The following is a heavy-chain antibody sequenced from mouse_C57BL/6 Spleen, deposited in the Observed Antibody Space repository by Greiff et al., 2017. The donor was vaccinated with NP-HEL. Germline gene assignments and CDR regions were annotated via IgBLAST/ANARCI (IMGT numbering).Heavy chain of an antibody. CDR1: GYTFTSYW. CDR3: ARSLYDNDWFAY. D-gene: IGHD2-4*01. V-gene: IGHV1-55*01. CDR2: IYPGSGST. J-gene: IGHJ3*01. Sequence: QVQLQQSGAELVKPGASVKMSCKASGYTFTSYWITWVKQRPGQGLEWIGDIYPGSGSTNYNEKFKSKATLTVDTSSSTAYMQLSSLTSEDSAVYYCARSLYDNDWFAYWGQGTLVTVSA.